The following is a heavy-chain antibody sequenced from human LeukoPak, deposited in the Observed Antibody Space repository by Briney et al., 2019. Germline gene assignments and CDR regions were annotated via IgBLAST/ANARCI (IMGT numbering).Heavy chain of an antibody. D-gene: IGHD6-13*01. V-gene: IGHV4-4*07. CDR2: IYNSGST. Sequence: SETLSLTCTVSGGSISSYHWSWIRQPAGKGLEWIGHIYNSGSTNYNPSLKGRVTMSVATSKNQFSLHLSSVTAADTAVYYCARSAFLVTAPGLYYFDYWGQGTLVAVSS. CDR3: ARSAFLVTAPGLYYFDY. CDR1: GGSISSYH. J-gene: IGHJ4*02.